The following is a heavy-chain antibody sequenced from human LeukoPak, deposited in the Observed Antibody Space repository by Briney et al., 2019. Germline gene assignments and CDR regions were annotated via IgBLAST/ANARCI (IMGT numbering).Heavy chain of an antibody. CDR2: INPSGGST. Sequence: ASVKVPCKASGYTFTSYYMHWVRQAPGQGLEWMGIINPSGGSTSYAQKFQGRVTMTRDTSTSTVYMELSSLRSEDTAVYYCARVDSSGYYNNDAFDIWGQGTMVTVSS. D-gene: IGHD3-22*01. J-gene: IGHJ3*02. CDR1: GYTFTSYY. CDR3: ARVDSSGYYNNDAFDI. V-gene: IGHV1-46*01.